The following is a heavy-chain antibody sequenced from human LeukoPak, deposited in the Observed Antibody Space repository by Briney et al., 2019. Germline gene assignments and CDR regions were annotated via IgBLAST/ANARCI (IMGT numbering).Heavy chain of an antibody. V-gene: IGHV3-74*01. CDR1: GFTFSSYW. J-gene: IGHJ4*02. Sequence: PSGGSLRLSCAASGFTFSSYWMHWVRQAPGKGLVWVSRINSDGSSTSYADSVKGRFTISRDNAKNTLYLQMNSLRAEDTAVYYCARSPAVAANRKFDYWGQGTLVTVSS. CDR3: ARSPAVAANRKFDY. CDR2: INSDGSST. D-gene: IGHD6-19*01.